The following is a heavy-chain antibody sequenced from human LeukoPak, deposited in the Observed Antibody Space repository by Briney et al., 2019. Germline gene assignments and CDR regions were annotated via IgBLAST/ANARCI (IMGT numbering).Heavy chain of an antibody. V-gene: IGHV3-64*02. CDR2: ISTNGDRT. D-gene: IGHD6-19*01. CDR1: GFTFSNSA. Sequence: GGSLRLSCAASGFTFSNSAMYWVRQAPGKGLEFVSVISTNGDRTYYADSVKGRFTIFRDNSKNTLYLQMSSLRADDMAVYYCARGVAISSSGWYDTFDYWGQGALVTISS. CDR3: ARGVAISSSGWYDTFDY. J-gene: IGHJ4*02.